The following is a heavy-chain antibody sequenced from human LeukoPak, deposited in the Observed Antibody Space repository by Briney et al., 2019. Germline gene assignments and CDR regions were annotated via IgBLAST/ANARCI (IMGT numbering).Heavy chain of an antibody. CDR2: INPNSGGT. D-gene: IGHD1-26*01. Sequence: ASVKVSCKASGYTFTGYYMHWVRQAPGQGLEWMGWINPNSGGTNYAQKFQGRVTMTRDTSISTAYMELSRLRSDDTAVYYCARDRVVVGATDFDYWGQGTLVTVSS. V-gene: IGHV1-2*02. CDR3: ARDRVVVGATDFDY. J-gene: IGHJ4*02. CDR1: GYTFTGYY.